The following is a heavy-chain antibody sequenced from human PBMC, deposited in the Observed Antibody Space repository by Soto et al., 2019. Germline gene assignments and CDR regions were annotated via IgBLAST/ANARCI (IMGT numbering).Heavy chain of an antibody. CDR2: IIPMLAIT. CDR1: GGTFSVYT. CDR3: ARDDIKCSGGSCYSSYYFDY. J-gene: IGHJ4*02. Sequence: SVKVSCKASGGTFSVYTIIWVRQAPGQGLEWMGRIIPMLAITNYAQRFQGRVTLTADASTSTAYMELSSLRSEDTAVYYCARDDIKCSGGSCYSSYYFDYWGQGTLVTVSS. V-gene: IGHV1-69*04. D-gene: IGHD2-15*01.